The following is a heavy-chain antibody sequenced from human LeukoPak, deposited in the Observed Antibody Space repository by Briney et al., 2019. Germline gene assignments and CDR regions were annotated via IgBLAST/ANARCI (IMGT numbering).Heavy chain of an antibody. CDR3: ARYYGSGTYAVDY. J-gene: IGHJ4*02. Sequence: GGSLRLSCTASGFTFSSYGMCWVRQAPGKGLVWVSRLNPDGSSTSYADSVKGRFTISRDNAKNTVYLQMNSLRAEDTAVYYCARYYGSGTYAVDYWGQGTLVTVSS. D-gene: IGHD3-10*01. V-gene: IGHV3-74*01. CDR1: GFTFSSYG. CDR2: LNPDGSST.